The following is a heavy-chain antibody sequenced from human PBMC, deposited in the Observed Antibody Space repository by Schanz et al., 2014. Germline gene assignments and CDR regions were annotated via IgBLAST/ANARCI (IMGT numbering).Heavy chain of an antibody. CDR3: ARGGGPEDVFDI. V-gene: IGHV1-18*01. D-gene: IGHD5-12*01. CDR2: ISPYNGNT. CDR1: GYTFTSYG. J-gene: IGHJ3*02. Sequence: VQSVHSGTEVQKLGASVKVSCKASGYTFTSYGISWVRQAPGQGLEWMGWISPYNGNTNYAQKLQGRVTMTADTSTSTAYMELSSLRSDDTAVYYCARGGGPEDVFDIWGQGTILTVSS.